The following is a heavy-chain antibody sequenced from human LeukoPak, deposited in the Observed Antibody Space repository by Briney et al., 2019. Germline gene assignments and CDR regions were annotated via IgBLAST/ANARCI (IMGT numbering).Heavy chain of an antibody. Sequence: PGGSLRLSCVASGFTFSRFYMTWVRQGPGKGLEWVANIKQDGNKKHYVDSVKGRFTTSRDNAKNLLFLQMNSLRVEDTGYYFCARDTLTVNDYWGQGALVTVSS. CDR2: IKQDGNKK. CDR3: ARDTLTVNDY. D-gene: IGHD1-14*01. CDR1: GFTFSRFY. V-gene: IGHV3-7*01. J-gene: IGHJ4*02.